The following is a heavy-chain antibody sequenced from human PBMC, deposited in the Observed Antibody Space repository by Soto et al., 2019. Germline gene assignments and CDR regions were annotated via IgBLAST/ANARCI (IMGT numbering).Heavy chain of an antibody. CDR1: GFSFTDYS. J-gene: IGHJ6*03. CDR2: ISGSSSYI. Sequence: EVQLVESGGGLVKPGGSLRLSCAASGFSFTDYSMNWVRQDPGKGLEWVSSISGSSSYIYYADSLKGRFTVSRDNAERSLFLQMNSLGAEDTAVYYCARDGAYCSGTGCRDYDHYMDVWGKGTTVTVSS. CDR3: ARDGAYCSGTGCRDYDHYMDV. V-gene: IGHV3-21*01. D-gene: IGHD2-2*01.